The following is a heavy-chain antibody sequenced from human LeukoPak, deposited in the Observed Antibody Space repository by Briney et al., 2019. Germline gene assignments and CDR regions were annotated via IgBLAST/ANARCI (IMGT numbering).Heavy chain of an antibody. D-gene: IGHD1-26*01. V-gene: IGHV3-23*01. CDR3: AKDKGSGTYPPY. Sequence: GGSLRPSCAASGFTFSSFAMSWVRQAPGKGLEWVSGISGSGGSTYYVDSVKGRFTISRDNSNNRLYLQMNSLRTDDTAVYYCAKDKGSGTYPPYWGQGTLVTVSS. J-gene: IGHJ4*02. CDR2: ISGSGGST. CDR1: GFTFSSFA.